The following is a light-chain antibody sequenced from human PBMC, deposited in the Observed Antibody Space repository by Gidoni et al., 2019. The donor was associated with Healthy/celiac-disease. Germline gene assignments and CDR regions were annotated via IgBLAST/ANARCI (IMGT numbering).Light chain of an antibody. J-gene: IGKJ4*01. CDR1: QSVSSY. V-gene: IGKV3-11*01. CDR2: DAS. Sequence: EIVLTQSPATLSLSPGERATLSCRASQSVSSYLAWYQQQPGQAPRLLIYDASNRATGIPARFSGSGSGTDFTLTISSLEPEDFAVYSCQQRSNWPLTFGGGTKVEIK. CDR3: QQRSNWPLT.